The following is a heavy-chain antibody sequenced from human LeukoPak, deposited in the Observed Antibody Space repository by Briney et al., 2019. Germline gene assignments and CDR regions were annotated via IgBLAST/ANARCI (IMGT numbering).Heavy chain of an antibody. V-gene: IGHV4-59*01. Sequence: KPSETLSLTCTVSGGSINSYYWGWIRQPPEKGLEWIGYIYYSGSTTYNPSLKSRVTISVDTSKIQFSLKLSSVTAADTAVYYCARETSSGSGYYFDYWGQGTLVTVSS. CDR3: ARETSSGSGYYFDY. J-gene: IGHJ4*02. CDR2: IYYSGST. CDR1: GGSINSYY. D-gene: IGHD3-22*01.